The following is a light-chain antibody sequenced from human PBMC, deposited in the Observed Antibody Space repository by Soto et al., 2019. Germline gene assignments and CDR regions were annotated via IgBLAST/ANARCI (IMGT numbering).Light chain of an antibody. CDR1: QSVSSN. J-gene: IGKJ1*01. CDR2: GAS. CDR3: QQYNNWPRT. V-gene: IGKV3-15*01. Sequence: EILMTQSPATLSVSPGERATLSCRASQSVSSNLACYQQKPGQAPRLLIYGASTRATGIPARFSGSGSGTEFTLTISSLQSEDFAVYYCQQYNNWPRTFGQGTKVDIK.